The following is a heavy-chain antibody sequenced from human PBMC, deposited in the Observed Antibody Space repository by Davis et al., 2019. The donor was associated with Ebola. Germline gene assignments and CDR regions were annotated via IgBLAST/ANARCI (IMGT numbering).Heavy chain of an antibody. V-gene: IGHV1-46*01. Sequence: ASVKVSCKASGYTFTSYYMHWVRQAPGQGLEWMGIINPSGGSTSYAQKFQGRVTMTRDTSTSTVYMELSSLRSEDTAVYYCARDGPHSITTHYYYYYMDVWGKGTTVTVSS. D-gene: IGHD2-2*01. CDR3: ARDGPHSITTHYYYYYMDV. CDR2: INPSGGST. J-gene: IGHJ6*03. CDR1: GYTFTSYY.